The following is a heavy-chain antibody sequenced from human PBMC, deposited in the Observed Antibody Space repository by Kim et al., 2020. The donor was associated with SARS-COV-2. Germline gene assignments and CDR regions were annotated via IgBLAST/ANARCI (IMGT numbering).Heavy chain of an antibody. CDR2: IIPIFGTA. V-gene: IGHV1-69*13. Sequence: SVKVSCKASGGTFSSYAISWVRQAPGQGLEWMGGIIPIFGTANYAQKFQGRVTITADESTSTAYMELSSLRSEDTAVYYCASEYNWNDSVGFYAFDIWGQGTMVTVSS. J-gene: IGHJ3*02. CDR3: ASEYNWNDSVGFYAFDI. D-gene: IGHD1-1*01. CDR1: GGTFSSYA.